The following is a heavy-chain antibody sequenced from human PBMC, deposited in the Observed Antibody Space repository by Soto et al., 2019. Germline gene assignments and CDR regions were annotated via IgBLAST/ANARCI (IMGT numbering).Heavy chain of an antibody. J-gene: IGHJ4*02. V-gene: IGHV3-74*01. D-gene: IGHD6-19*01. CDR3: ARDPAPIGWYDY. CDR1: GFTLSNYW. Sequence: GGSLRLSCAASGFTLSNYWMHWVRQAPGKGLEWVSRINRDGSSTSYADSVKGRFTISRDSAKNTLYLQMNSRRAEDTAVYYCARDPAPIGWYDYWGQGTLVTVSS. CDR2: INRDGSST.